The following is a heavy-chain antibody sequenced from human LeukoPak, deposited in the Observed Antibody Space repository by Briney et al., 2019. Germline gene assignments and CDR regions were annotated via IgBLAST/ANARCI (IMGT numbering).Heavy chain of an antibody. J-gene: IGHJ4*02. V-gene: IGHV4-59*01. D-gene: IGHD3-22*01. CDR2: IYYSGST. Sequence: SGPTLVKPSETLSLTCTVSGGSISSYYWSWIRQPPGKGLEWIGYIYYSGSTNYNPSLKSRVTISVDTSKNQFSLKLSSVTAADTAVYYCARVRYYYDSSGFGLRNWGQGTLVTVSS. CDR3: ARVRYYYDSSGFGLRN. CDR1: GGSISSYY.